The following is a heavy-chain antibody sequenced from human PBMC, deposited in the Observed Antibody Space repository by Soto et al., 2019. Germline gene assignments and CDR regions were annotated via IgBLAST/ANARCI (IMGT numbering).Heavy chain of an antibody. CDR2: ISAHNGDT. CDR1: GYAFTSYG. V-gene: IGHV1-18*01. D-gene: IGHD1-26*01. J-gene: IGHJ6*02. CDR3: ARSSGTYPPSRYYYGLDV. Sequence: QVQLVQSGPEVKKPGASVKVSCKASGYAFTSYGFSWVRQAPGQGLEWMGWISAHNGDTIEAQKFQDRITMTTEPSTNTAYLELRSLKSGDTAVFYCARSSGTYPPSRYYYGLDVWGQGTTVTVSS.